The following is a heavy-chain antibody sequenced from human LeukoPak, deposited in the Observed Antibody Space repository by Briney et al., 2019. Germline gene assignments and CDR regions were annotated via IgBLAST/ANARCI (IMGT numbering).Heavy chain of an antibody. CDR2: INYSGST. V-gene: IGHV4-59*11. Sequence: PSETLSLTCTVSGXSISSHYGSWIRQSPGKGLEWIGYINYSGSTNYNPSLQSRVTISVDTSKNQFSLKVTSVTAADTAVYYCARASSGPYYFDFWGQGTLVTVSS. D-gene: IGHD7-27*01. CDR3: ARASSGPYYFDF. CDR1: GXSISSHY. J-gene: IGHJ4*02.